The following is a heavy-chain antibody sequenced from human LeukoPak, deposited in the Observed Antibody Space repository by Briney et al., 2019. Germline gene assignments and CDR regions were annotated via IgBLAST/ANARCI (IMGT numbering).Heavy chain of an antibody. D-gene: IGHD5-24*01. CDR1: GFTFNSYG. J-gene: IGHJ6*03. CDR2: IRYDGSYE. V-gene: IGHV3-30*02. Sequence: PGGSLRLSCAASGFTFNSYGMHWVRQAPGKWLEWVAFIRYDGSYEYYADSVKGRFTISRDNSRTTLYLQMNSLRSEDTAVYYCAKDGGLHLYYYYNYMDIWGKGTTVTVSS. CDR3: AKDGGLHLYYYYNYMDI.